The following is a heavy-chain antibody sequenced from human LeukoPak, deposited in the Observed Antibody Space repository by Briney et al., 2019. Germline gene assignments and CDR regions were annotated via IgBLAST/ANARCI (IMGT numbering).Heavy chain of an antibody. J-gene: IGHJ3*02. V-gene: IGHV1-2*02. CDR1: GYTFTGYY. Sequence: GASVKVSCKASGYTFTGYYMHWVRQAPGQGLEWMGWINPDSGGTIYAQNFQGRVTMTRDTSISTAYMELSSLRSDDTAVYYCARDFSMISLNAFDIWGQGTMVTVSS. CDR2: INPDSGGT. D-gene: IGHD2/OR15-2a*01. CDR3: ARDFSMISLNAFDI.